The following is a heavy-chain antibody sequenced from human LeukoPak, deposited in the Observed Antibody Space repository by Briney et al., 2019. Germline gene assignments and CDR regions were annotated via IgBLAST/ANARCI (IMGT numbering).Heavy chain of an antibody. D-gene: IGHD6-13*01. Sequence: GGSLRLSCVASGFIFSSYAMSGVREAPGKGLEWVSTVSDSGGGTYYADSVKGRFTISRDNSKNTLYLQMNSLRAEDTAVYYCANQHGSSWYYFDDWGQGTLVIVSS. V-gene: IGHV3-23*01. J-gene: IGHJ4*02. CDR1: GFIFSSYA. CDR3: ANQHGSSWYYFDD. CDR2: VSDSGGGT.